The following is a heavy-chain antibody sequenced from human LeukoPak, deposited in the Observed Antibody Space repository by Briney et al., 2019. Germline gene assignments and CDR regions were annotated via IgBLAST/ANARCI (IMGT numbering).Heavy chain of an antibody. Sequence: ASVKVSCKASGYSFTDYDFSWVRQAPGQGLEWLGWVSIYNDNTNYAREFQDRITMTTDISTSTAYMELKSLTSDDTAVYFCARKGHYPFDSWSQGTLVTVSS. J-gene: IGHJ4*02. D-gene: IGHD3-3*01. V-gene: IGHV1-18*01. CDR1: GYSFTDYD. CDR3: ARKGHYPFDS. CDR2: VSIYNDNT.